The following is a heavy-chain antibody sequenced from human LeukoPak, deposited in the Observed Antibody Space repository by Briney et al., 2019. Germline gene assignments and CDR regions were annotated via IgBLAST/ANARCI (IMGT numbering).Heavy chain of an antibody. CDR3: ARDPSYSSSWYSIDY. CDR2: ISSSSSTI. D-gene: IGHD6-13*01. CDR1: GFTLSRYS. Sequence: GGSLRLSCAASGFTLSRYSMYWVRQAPGKGLEWVSYISSSSSTIYYADSVKGRFTISRDNAKNSLYLQMNSLRDEDTAVYYCARDPSYSSSWYSIDYWGQGTLVTVSS. V-gene: IGHV3-48*02. J-gene: IGHJ4*02.